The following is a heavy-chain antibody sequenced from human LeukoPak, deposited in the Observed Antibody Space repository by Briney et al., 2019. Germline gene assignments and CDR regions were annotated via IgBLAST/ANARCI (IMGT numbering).Heavy chain of an antibody. CDR3: AKDYCSSTSCYADY. D-gene: IGHD2-2*01. Sequence: PGGSLRLSCAASGFTFSNYGIHWVRQAPGKGLEWVAVISYDGSNKYYADSVKGRFTTSRDNSKNTLYLQMNSLRAEDTAVYYCAKDYCSSTSCYADYWGPGTLVIVSS. J-gene: IGHJ4*02. CDR2: ISYDGSNK. CDR1: GFTFSNYG. V-gene: IGHV3-30*18.